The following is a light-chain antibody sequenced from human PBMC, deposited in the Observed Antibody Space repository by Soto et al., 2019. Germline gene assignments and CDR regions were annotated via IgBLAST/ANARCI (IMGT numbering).Light chain of an antibody. CDR3: QQANSFPRT. CDR2: SAS. CDR1: QAISTW. V-gene: IGKV1D-12*01. Sequence: DIQMTQSPSSVSASVGDRVTITCRASQAISTWLAWYQQNQGKAPKLLIYSASNLQSGVPSRFSGSGSGTDFTLTISSLKPEDFATYYCQQANSFPRTFGQGTKVEIK. J-gene: IGKJ1*01.